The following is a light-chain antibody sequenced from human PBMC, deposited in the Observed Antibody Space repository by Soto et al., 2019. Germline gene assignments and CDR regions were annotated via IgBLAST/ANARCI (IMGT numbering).Light chain of an antibody. V-gene: IGKV3-20*01. CDR2: GAS. J-gene: IGKJ4*01. CDR3: QQYGSSPLT. CDR1: QDIRSH. Sequence: ENVLTQSPGTLSLSPRERVTLSRRASQDIRSHLAWYQQKPGQAPRLLIYGASTRATGIPARFSGSGSGTDFTLTISRLEPEDFAVYYCQQYGSSPLTFGGGTKVDI.